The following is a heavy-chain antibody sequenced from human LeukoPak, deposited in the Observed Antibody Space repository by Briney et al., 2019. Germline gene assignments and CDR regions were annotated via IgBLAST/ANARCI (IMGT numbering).Heavy chain of an antibody. J-gene: IGHJ4*02. CDR1: GFTFDDYG. CDR2: INWNGGST. Sequence: PGGSLRLSCAASGFTFDDYGMSWVRQAPGKGLEWVSGINWNGGSTGYADSVKGRFTISRDNAKNSLYLQMNSLRAEDTALYYCARAPGSYYDSSGYSSNFDYWGQGTLVTVSS. V-gene: IGHV3-20*04. CDR3: ARAPGSYYDSSGYSSNFDY. D-gene: IGHD3-22*01.